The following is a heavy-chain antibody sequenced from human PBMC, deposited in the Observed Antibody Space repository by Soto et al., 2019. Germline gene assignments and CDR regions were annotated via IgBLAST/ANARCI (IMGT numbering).Heavy chain of an antibody. Sequence: PSETLSLTCTVSGGSVSSGSYYWSWIRQPPGKGLEWIGYIYYSGSTNYNPSLKSRVTISVDTSKNQFSLKLSSVTAADTAVYYCARDRKWLAPRYYYGMDVWGQGTTVTVSS. V-gene: IGHV4-61*01. CDR3: ARDRKWLAPRYYYGMDV. J-gene: IGHJ6*02. D-gene: IGHD6-19*01. CDR1: GGSVSSGSYY. CDR2: IYYSGST.